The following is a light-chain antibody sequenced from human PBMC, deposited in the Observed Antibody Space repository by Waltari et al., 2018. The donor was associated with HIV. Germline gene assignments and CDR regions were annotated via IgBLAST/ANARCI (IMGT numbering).Light chain of an antibody. CDR2: EVS. CDR3: SSYTTRSTPDPNWV. Sequence: ASVSGSPGQSITISCTGTSSDVGGYNYVSWYQQHPGKAPKLMIFEVSNRPSGVSNRFSGSKSVNTASLTISGLQAEDEADYYCSSYTTRSTPDPNWVFGGGTKLTVL. J-gene: IGLJ3*02. CDR1: SSDVGGYNY. V-gene: IGLV2-14*01.